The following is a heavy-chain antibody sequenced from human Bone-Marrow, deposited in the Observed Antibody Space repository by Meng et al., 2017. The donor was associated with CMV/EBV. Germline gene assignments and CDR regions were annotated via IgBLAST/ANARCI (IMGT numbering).Heavy chain of an antibody. D-gene: IGHD5-18*01. CDR1: GGSVSSGSYY. CDR3: ARNQQLQAFDI. V-gene: IGHV4-39*07. J-gene: IGHJ3*02. Sequence: SETLSLTCTVSGGSVSSGSYYWGWIRQPPGKGLEWIGSIYYSGSTYYNPSLKSRVTISVDTSKNQFSLKLSSLTAADTAVYYCARNQQLQAFDIWGQWTRVTVSS. CDR2: IYYSGST.